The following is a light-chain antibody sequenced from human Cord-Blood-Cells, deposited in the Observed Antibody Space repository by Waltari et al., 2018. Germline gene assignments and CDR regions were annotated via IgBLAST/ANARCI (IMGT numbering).Light chain of an antibody. CDR1: SSDVGGFNN. J-gene: IGLJ1*01. CDR2: DVS. CDR3: SSYTSSSTLV. Sequence: QPALTQPASASGSPGQSITISCTGTSSDVGGFNNVSWYQPHPGKVPKLMIYDVSNRPSGVSNRFSGSKSGNTASLTISGLQAEDEADYYCSSYTSSSTLVFGTGTKVTVL. V-gene: IGLV2-14*01.